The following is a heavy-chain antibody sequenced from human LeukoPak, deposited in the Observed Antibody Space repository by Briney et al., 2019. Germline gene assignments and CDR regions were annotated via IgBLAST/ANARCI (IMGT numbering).Heavy chain of an antibody. J-gene: IGHJ4*02. CDR1: GFTFSDYY. D-gene: IGHD1-1*01. V-gene: IGHV3-11*06. CDR2: ISSRTSDT. CDR3: TRVGSSGSVDY. Sequence: GGSLRLSCAASGFTFSDYYMSWIRQAPGKGLERVSYISSRTSDTNYVDSVKGRFTISRDNAKNSLYLQMNSLRAEDTAVYYCTRVGSSGSVDYWGQGTLVTVSS.